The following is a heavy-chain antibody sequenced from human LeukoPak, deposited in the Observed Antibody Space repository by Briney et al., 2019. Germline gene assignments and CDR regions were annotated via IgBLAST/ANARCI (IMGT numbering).Heavy chain of an antibody. CDR1: GDTFISYY. V-gene: IGHV1-46*01. J-gene: IGHJ6*02. Sequence: ASVKVSCKASGDTFISYYVHWVRQAPGQGLEWMGIINPSGGSTSYTQKFQGRVTMTRDTSTSTVYMELSSLRSEDTAVYYCAREGFPPKISDFWSGLGPYYYYGMDVWGQGTTVTVSS. CDR3: AREGFPPKISDFWSGLGPYYYYGMDV. D-gene: IGHD3-3*01. CDR2: INPSGGST.